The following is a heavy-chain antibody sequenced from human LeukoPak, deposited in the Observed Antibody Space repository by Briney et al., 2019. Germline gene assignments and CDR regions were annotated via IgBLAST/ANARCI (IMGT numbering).Heavy chain of an antibody. D-gene: IGHD6-19*01. Sequence: GGSLRLSCAASGFTFSNYAMSWVRQAPGKGLEWVSGISGSGDYTYYADSLKGRFTISRDNSKNTLYLQMNSLRAEDTAVYYCAKVPYSSGRDYWGQGTLVTVSS. CDR1: GFTFSNYA. J-gene: IGHJ4*02. V-gene: IGHV3-23*01. CDR3: AKVPYSSGRDY. CDR2: ISGSGDYT.